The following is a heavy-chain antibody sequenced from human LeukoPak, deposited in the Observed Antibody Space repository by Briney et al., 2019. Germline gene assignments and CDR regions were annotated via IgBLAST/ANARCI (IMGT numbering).Heavy chain of an antibody. CDR1: GGTFSSYA. D-gene: IGHD2-21*02. CDR2: IIPILDIA. J-gene: IGHJ6*02. Sequence: ASVKVSCKGSGGTFSSYAISWVRQARGQELEWMGRIIPILDIANYAQKFQGRVTITADKSTSTAYMELSSLRSEDTAVYYCARDSSIGAVVTAPYYYYGMDVWGQGTTVTVS. CDR3: ARDSSIGAVVTAPYYYYGMDV. V-gene: IGHV1-69*04.